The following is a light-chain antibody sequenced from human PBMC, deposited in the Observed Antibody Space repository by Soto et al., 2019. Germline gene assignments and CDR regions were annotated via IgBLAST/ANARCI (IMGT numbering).Light chain of an antibody. CDR1: QGISNS. J-gene: IGKJ4*01. CDR2: SAS. Sequence: DIQMTQSPSSVYASVGDRVTITCRASQGISNSLAWFQQKPGEAPRLLIYSASSLHSGVPSRFSGSGSGTDFTPTINSPQPEDFATYYCQQGNSFPLTFGGGTKVEIK. V-gene: IGKV1-12*01. CDR3: QQGNSFPLT.